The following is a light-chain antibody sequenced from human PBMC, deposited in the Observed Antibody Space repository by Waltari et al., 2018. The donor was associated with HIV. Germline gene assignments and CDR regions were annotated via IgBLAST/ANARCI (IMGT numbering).Light chain of an antibody. CDR2: DVS. CDR3: CSYAGRWV. Sequence: HSALTQPRPVSGSPGPSVTLSCTGTSSAVGGYNYVSWYQPHPGKAPKLMIYDVSRRPSGVPDRFSGSKSGNTASLTISGLQAEDEADYYCCSYAGRWVFGGGTKLTVL. CDR1: SSAVGGYNY. J-gene: IGLJ3*02. V-gene: IGLV2-11*01.